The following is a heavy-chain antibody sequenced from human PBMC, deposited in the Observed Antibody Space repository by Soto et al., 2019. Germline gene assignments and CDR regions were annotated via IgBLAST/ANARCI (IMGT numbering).Heavy chain of an antibody. CDR1: GITVSSRY. D-gene: IGHD2-2*01. CDR2: LYSGGST. V-gene: IGHV3-66*01. CDR3: ASRPGEIVPPGMAPLDY. Sequence: EVHLVEFGGGLAQPGGSLRLSCAASGITVSSRYMSWVRQAPGKGLEWVSVLYSGGSTYYADSVKGRFTISRDNSKNTLSLQMNSLTAEDTAVYYCASRPGEIVPPGMAPLDYWGQGTLVTVSS. J-gene: IGHJ4*02.